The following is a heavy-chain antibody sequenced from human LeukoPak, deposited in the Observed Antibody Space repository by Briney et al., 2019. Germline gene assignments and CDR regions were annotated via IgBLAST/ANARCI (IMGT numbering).Heavy chain of an antibody. Sequence: GGSLRLSCAASGFTFDDYGMSWVRQAPGKGLEWVSGINWNGGSTGYADSVKGRFTISRDNAKNSLYLQMNSLRAEDTALYYCASGSGSYYFDYWGQGTLVTVSS. D-gene: IGHD1-26*01. CDR2: INWNGGST. CDR1: GFTFDDYG. V-gene: IGHV3-20*04. CDR3: ASGSGSYYFDY. J-gene: IGHJ4*02.